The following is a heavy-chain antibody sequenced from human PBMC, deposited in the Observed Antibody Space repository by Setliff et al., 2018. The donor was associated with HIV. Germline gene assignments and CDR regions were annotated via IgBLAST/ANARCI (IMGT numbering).Heavy chain of an antibody. CDR3: ARGDPFTDFDS. CDR1: GGSVSNYY. V-gene: IGHV4-4*07. Sequence: PSETLSLTCTVSGGSVSNYYWTWIRQPAGKGLEWIGRIYTNGNTNYNPSLKSRVTVSADTSKNQFSLKLTSVTAADTAVYYCARGDPFTDFDSWGQGTLVTVSS. CDR2: IYTNGNT. D-gene: IGHD3-16*01. J-gene: IGHJ4*02.